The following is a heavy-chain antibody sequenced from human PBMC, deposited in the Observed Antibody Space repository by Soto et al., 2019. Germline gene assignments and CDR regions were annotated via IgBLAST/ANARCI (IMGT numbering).Heavy chain of an antibody. J-gene: IGHJ6*02. D-gene: IGHD3-10*01. Sequence: GGSLRLSCAASGFTFSSYEMNWVRQAPGKGLEWVSYIRSSGSTIYYAESVKVRFTISRHNAKNSLYMQMNSLRVEDTAVYYCARFYYGSGSYYNEYFYNGMDVWGQGTSVTVSS. V-gene: IGHV3-48*03. CDR2: IRSSGSTI. CDR1: GFTFSSYE. CDR3: ARFYYGSGSYYNEYFYNGMDV.